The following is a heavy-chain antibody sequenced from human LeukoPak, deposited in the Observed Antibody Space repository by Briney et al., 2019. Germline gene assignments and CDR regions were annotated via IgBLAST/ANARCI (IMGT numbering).Heavy chain of an antibody. CDR2: IIPIFGSA. CDR3: ATDPRYSGGWGHWFDL. D-gene: IGHD6-19*01. V-gene: IGHV1-69*05. CDR1: VGTFINYT. J-gene: IGHJ5*02. Sequence: RASVTVSCKSSVGTFINYTYSWVRQAPGQGLEWMGTIIPIFGSARYAQRFQGRVTITTDESTSTSYMELSSLGSEDTAVYSCATDPRYSGGWGHWFDLWGQGTLVTVSS.